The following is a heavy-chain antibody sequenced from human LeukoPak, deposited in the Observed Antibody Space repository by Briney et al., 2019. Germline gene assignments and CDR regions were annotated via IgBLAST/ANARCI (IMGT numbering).Heavy chain of an antibody. CDR3: ARVWIRDYMDV. CDR2: IKQDGSEK. CDR1: GFTFSSYW. Sequence: GGSLRLSCAASGFTFSSYWMSWVRQAPGKGLEWVANIKQDGSEKYYVDSVKGRFTISRDNAKNSLYLQMNNLRAGDTAVYFCARVWIRDYMDVWGEGATVTV. V-gene: IGHV3-7*03. D-gene: IGHD1-1*01. J-gene: IGHJ6*03.